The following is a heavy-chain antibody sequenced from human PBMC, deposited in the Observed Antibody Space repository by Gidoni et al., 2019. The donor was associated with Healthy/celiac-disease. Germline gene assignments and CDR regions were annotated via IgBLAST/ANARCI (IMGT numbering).Heavy chain of an antibody. CDR2: LDTEDGET. Sequence: QVQLVQSGAEVKKPGASVKVSCQVSGYTLTELSMHWVRQAPGKGLEWMGGLDTEDGETIYAQKYQGRVTMSADTSTDTAYMELSSLRSEDTAVYYCATEKLGTSYYYYVMDVWGQGTTVTVSS. CDR3: ATEKLGTSYYYYVMDV. D-gene: IGHD1-7*01. CDR1: GYTLTELS. V-gene: IGHV1-24*01. J-gene: IGHJ6*02.